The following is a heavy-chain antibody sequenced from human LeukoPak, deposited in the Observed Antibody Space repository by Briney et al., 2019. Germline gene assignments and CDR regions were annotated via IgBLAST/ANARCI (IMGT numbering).Heavy chain of an antibody. CDR1: GFTFSSYA. D-gene: IGHD2-2*01. Sequence: GGSLRLSCAASGFTFSSYAMSWVRQAPGKGLEWVSAISGSGGSTYYADSVKGRFTISRDNSKNTLYLQMNSLRAEDTAVYYCAKGSGLNWESRTGVVVVPAATKTYYYYMDVWGKGTTVTVSS. V-gene: IGHV3-23*01. CDR2: ISGSGGST. CDR3: AKGSGLNWESRTGVVVVPAATKTYYYYMDV. J-gene: IGHJ6*03.